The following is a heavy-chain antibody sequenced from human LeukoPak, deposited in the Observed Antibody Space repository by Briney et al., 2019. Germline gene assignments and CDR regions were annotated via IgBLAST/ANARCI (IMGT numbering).Heavy chain of an antibody. J-gene: IGHJ5*02. CDR2: ISSSGSSM. D-gene: IGHD2-2*01. CDR1: GFRFSSYS. V-gene: IGHV3-48*04. Sequence: PGGSLRLSCAASGFRFSSYSMNWVRQAPGKGLERVSYISSSGSSMYYADSVKGRFTISRDNAKNSLYLQMNSLRAEDTAVYYCASTRIVGYQLPRTTNWFDPWGQGTLVTVSS. CDR3: ASTRIVGYQLPRTTNWFDP.